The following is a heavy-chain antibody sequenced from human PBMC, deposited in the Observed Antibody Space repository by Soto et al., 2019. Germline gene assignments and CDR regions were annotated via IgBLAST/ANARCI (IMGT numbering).Heavy chain of an antibody. CDR1: GGSFIGYY. V-gene: IGHV4-34*01. D-gene: IGHD3-10*01. J-gene: IGHJ5*02. CDR2: INHSGST. CDR3: ARVAGRLWFGELLRWFDP. Sequence: SVTMSLTCAVYGGSFIGYYWSWIRQPPGKGLEWIGEINHSGSTNYNPSLKSRVTISVDTSKNQFSLKLSSVTAADTAVYYCARVAGRLWFGELLRWFDPWGQGTLVTVSS.